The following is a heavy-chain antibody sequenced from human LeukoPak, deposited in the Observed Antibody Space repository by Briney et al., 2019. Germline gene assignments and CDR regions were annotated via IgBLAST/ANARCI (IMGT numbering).Heavy chain of an antibody. CDR2: INHSGST. CDR1: GGSFSGYY. D-gene: IGHD5-24*01. J-gene: IGHJ4*02. Sequence: SETLSLTCAVYGGSFSGYYWSWIRQPPGKGLEWIGEINHSGSTNYNPSLKSRVTISVDTSKNQFSLKLSSVTAADTAVCYCARERPRWLQLTYYFDYWGQGTLVTVSS. V-gene: IGHV4-34*01. CDR3: ARERPRWLQLTYYFDY.